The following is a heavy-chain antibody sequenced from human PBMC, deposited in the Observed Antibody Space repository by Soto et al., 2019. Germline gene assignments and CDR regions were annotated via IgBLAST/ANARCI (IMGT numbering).Heavy chain of an antibody. CDR2: ISAYNGNT. V-gene: IGHV1-18*01. D-gene: IGHD6-19*01. J-gene: IGHJ4*02. CDR3: ARVLSSAERIVAVAGPDY. Sequence: ASVKVSCKASGYTFTSYGISWVRQAPGQGLEWMGWISAYNGNTNYAQKLQGRVTMTTDTSTSTAYMELRSLRSDDTAVYYCARVLSSAERIVAVAGPDYWGQGTLVPVS. CDR1: GYTFTSYG.